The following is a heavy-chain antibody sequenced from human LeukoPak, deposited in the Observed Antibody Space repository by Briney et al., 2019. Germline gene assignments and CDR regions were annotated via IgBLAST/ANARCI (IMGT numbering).Heavy chain of an antibody. CDR2: IYYSGST. V-gene: IGHV4-39*01. D-gene: IGHD6-6*01. CDR1: GGSISSSSYY. Sequence: SETLSLTCTVSGGSISSSSYYWGWIRRPPGKGLEWIGSIYYSGSTYYNPSLKSRVTISVDTSKNQFSLKLNSVTAADTAVYYCARHPRGSSCNGFDYWGQGTRVTVSS. J-gene: IGHJ4*02. CDR3: ARHPRGSSCNGFDY.